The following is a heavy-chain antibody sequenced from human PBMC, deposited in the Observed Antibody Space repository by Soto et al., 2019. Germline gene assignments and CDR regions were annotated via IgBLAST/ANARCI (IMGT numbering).Heavy chain of an antibody. CDR1: GGSISSCGYY. Sequence: SETLSLTCTVSGGSISSCGYYWSWIRQHPGKGLEWIGYIYYSGSTYYNPSLKSRVTISVDTSKNQFSLKLSSVTAADTAVYYCARGTRDDFWSGYTNWFDPWGQGTLVTVSS. V-gene: IGHV4-31*03. CDR3: ARGTRDDFWSGYTNWFDP. CDR2: IYYSGST. D-gene: IGHD3-3*01. J-gene: IGHJ5*02.